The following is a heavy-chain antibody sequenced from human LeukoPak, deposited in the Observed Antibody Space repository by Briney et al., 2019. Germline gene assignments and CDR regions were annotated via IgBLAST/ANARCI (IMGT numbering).Heavy chain of an antibody. CDR3: VRQGTDGDFDY. CDR1: GFTFSSCG. D-gene: IGHD1/OR15-1a*01. J-gene: IGHJ4*02. V-gene: IGHV3-33*01. CDR2: IWYDGNNK. Sequence: PGGSLRLSCAASGFTFSSCGMHWVRQAPGKGLGWVAVIWYDGNNKYYADSVKGRFTISRDNSKNTLYLQMNSLRAEDTAVYYCVRQGTDGDFDYWGQGTLVTVSS.